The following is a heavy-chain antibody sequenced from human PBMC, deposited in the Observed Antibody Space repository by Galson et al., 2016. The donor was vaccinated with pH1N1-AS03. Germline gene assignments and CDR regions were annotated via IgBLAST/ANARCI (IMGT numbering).Heavy chain of an antibody. J-gene: IGHJ4*02. CDR3: AREPSRELGNYFDY. D-gene: IGHD1-7*01. CDR2: IKQDGSEK. V-gene: IGHV3-7*03. CDR1: RFTFSSYW. Sequence: SLRLSCAASRFTFSSYWMSWVRQAPGKGLEWVANIKQDGSEKYYVDSVKGRFTISRDNAKNSLYLQMNSLRAEDTAVYYCAREPSRELGNYFDYWGQGTLVTVSS.